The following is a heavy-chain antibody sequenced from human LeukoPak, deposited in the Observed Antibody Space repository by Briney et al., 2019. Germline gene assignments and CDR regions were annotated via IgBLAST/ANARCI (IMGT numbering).Heavy chain of an antibody. D-gene: IGHD3-9*01. V-gene: IGHV1-46*01. CDR3: ARDLAGSYYDILTGYYNGFDY. CDR2: INPSGGST. CDR1: GYTFTSYY. J-gene: IGHJ4*02. Sequence: ASVKVSCRASGYTFTSYYMHWVRQAPGQGLEWMGIINPSGGSTSYAQKFQGRVTMTRDTSTSTVYMELSSLRSEDTAVYYCARDLAGSYYDILTGYYNGFDYWGQGTLVTVSS.